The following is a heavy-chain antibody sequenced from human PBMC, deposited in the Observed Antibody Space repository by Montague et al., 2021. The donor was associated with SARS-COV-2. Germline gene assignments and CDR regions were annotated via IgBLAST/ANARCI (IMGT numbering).Heavy chain of an antibody. D-gene: IGHD3-22*01. J-gene: IGHJ4*02. CDR3: ARGHLSVSMIVVVFTSASYYFDY. CDR1: GGSFGDDH. CDR2: ISQSGRT. Sequence: SETLPLTCAVYGGSFGDDHWSWIRQPPGKGLEWIGNISQSGRTNYNPSLKSRVTISVDTSKNQFSLKLTSVTAADTGLYFCARGHLSVSMIVVVFTSASYYFDYWGQGAQVTVSS. V-gene: IGHV4-34*01.